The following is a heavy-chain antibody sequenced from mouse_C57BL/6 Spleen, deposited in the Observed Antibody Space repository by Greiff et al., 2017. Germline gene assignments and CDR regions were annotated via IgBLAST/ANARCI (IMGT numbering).Heavy chain of an antibody. CDR3: ARGGITSVADY. CDR2: IDPSDSET. J-gene: IGHJ2*01. D-gene: IGHD1-1*01. Sequence: QVQLQQPGAELVRPGSSVKLSCKASGYTFTSYWMHWVKQRPRQGLEWIGNIDPSDSETHYNKKFKDKATLTVDKSSSTAYMQLSSLTSDDSAVYYCARGGITSVADYWGQGTTLTVSS. CDR1: GYTFTSYW. V-gene: IGHV1-52*01.